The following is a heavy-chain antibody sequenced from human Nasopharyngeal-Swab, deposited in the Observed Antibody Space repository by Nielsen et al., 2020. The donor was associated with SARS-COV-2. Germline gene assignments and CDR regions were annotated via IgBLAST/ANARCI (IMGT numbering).Heavy chain of an antibody. CDR3: ARPLSRDSTWTTEANWFDP. J-gene: IGHJ5*02. V-gene: IGHV3-23*01. CDR1: GFSITSYG. Sequence: GESLKISCAASGFSITSYGMQWVRQAPGKGLEWVSTITGNGDTTYYADSVKGRFTISRDNSENTVYLQMNSLRAEDTALYHCARPLSRDSTWTTEANWFDPWGQGTLVTVSS. CDR2: ITGNGDTT. D-gene: IGHD6-13*01.